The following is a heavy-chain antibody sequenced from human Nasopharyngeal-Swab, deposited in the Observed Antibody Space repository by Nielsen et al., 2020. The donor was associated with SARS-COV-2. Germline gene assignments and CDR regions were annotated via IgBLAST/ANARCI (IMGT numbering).Heavy chain of an antibody. D-gene: IGHD2-15*01. V-gene: IGHV3-74*01. CDR2: INSDGSII. Sequence: WIRQPPGKGLVWVSRINSDGSIIDYADSVKGRFTISRDNARNTLNLQMNSLRAKDTALYYCVCGETTPSDYWGQGTLVTVSS. CDR3: VCGETTPSDY. J-gene: IGHJ4*02.